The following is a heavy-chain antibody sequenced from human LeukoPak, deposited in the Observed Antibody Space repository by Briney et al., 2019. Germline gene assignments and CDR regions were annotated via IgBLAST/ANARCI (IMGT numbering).Heavy chain of an antibody. Sequence: SETLSLTCAVYGGSFSGYYWSWIRQPPGKGLEWIGEINHSGSTNYNPSLKSRVTISVDTSKNQFSLKLSSVTAADTAVYYCARDSYSSGWDFDYWGQGTLVTVSS. V-gene: IGHV4-34*01. D-gene: IGHD6-19*01. CDR1: GGSFSGYY. CDR3: ARDSYSSGWDFDY. CDR2: INHSGST. J-gene: IGHJ4*02.